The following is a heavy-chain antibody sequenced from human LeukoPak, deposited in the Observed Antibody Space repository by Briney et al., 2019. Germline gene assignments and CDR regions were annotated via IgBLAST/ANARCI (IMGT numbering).Heavy chain of an antibody. Sequence: ASVKVSCKASGYTFTSYGISWVRQAPGRGLEWMGWISAYNGNTNYAQKVQGRVTMTTDTSTSTAYMELRSLRSDDTAVYYCARAPYYYGSGSYFYYWGQGTLVTVSS. CDR2: ISAYNGNT. J-gene: IGHJ4*02. CDR1: GYTFTSYG. CDR3: ARAPYYYGSGSYFYY. D-gene: IGHD3-10*01. V-gene: IGHV1-18*01.